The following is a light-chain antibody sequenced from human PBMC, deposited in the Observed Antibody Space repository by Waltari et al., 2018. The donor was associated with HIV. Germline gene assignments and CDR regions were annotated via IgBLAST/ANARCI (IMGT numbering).Light chain of an antibody. V-gene: IGLV3-19*01. CDR3: SSRDNSGNHVV. CDR2: GKN. J-gene: IGLJ2*01. Sequence: SSELTQDPAVSVALGQTVRITCQGDTLRNYYATWYQQKPGQAPLLVMYGKNNRPSGIPYRFSGSTSGNTASLTITGTQAEDEADYYCSSRDNSGNHVVFGGGTKLTVL. CDR1: TLRNYY.